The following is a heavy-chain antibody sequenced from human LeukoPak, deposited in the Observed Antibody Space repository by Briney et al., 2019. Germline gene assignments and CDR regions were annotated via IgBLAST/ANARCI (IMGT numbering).Heavy chain of an antibody. CDR2: IYSGGST. CDR1: GFTVSSNY. CDR3: ARGPYGSGSYPSYYYGMDV. Sequence: PGGSLRLSCAAPGFTVSSNYMSWVRQAPGKGLEWVSVIYSGGSTYYADSVKGRFTISRDNSKNTLYLQMNSLRAEDTAVYYCARGPYGSGSYPSYYYGMDVWGQGTTVTVSS. J-gene: IGHJ6*02. V-gene: IGHV3-66*01. D-gene: IGHD3-10*01.